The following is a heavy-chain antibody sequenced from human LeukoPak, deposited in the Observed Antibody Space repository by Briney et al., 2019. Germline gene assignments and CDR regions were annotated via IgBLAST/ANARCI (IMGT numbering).Heavy chain of an antibody. J-gene: IGHJ4*02. CDR2: IKGDGSER. Sequence: PGGSLKLSCVVSGFTFSSCWMSWVRQAPGKGLEWVANIKGDGSERYYADSVKGRFTISRDNAKNSLYLEMNSLRAEDTAVFCCATSPWGGPFEYWGQGTLVTVSP. V-gene: IGHV3-7*01. D-gene: IGHD7-27*01. CDR1: GFTFSSCW. CDR3: ATSPWGGPFEY.